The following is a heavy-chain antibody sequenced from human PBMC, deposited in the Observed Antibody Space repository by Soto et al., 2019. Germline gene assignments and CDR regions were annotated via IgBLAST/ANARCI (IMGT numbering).Heavy chain of an antibody. Sequence: SVKVSCKASGGTFSSYAISWVRQAPGQGLEWMGGIIPILGTANYAQKFQGRVTITADESTSTAYMELSSLRSEDTAVYCCAGLNCSGGSCYTASWFDPWGQGTLVTVSS. D-gene: IGHD2-15*01. CDR1: GGTFSSYA. CDR2: IIPILGTA. V-gene: IGHV1-69*13. J-gene: IGHJ5*02. CDR3: AGLNCSGGSCYTASWFDP.